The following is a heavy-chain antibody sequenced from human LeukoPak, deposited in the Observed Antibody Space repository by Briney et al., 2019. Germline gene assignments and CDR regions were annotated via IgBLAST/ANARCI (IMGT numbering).Heavy chain of an antibody. CDR1: GFAFSSYA. J-gene: IGHJ4*02. CDR2: IKEGGSEK. V-gene: IGHV3-7*03. D-gene: IGHD3-16*01. Sequence: PGGSLRLSCAASGFAFSSYAMSWVRQAPGKGLEWVANIKEGGSEKHYVDSVKGRFTISRDNAKNSLYLQMNSLRAEDTAVYYCARNNPFGGYWGQGTLVTVSS. CDR3: ARNNPFGGY.